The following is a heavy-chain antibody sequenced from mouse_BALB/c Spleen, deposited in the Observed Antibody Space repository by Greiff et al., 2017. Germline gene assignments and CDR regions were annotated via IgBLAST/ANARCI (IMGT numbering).Heavy chain of an antibody. D-gene: IGHD3-3*01. Sequence: DVKLVESGGGLVQPGGSLRLSCATSGFTFTDYYMSWVRQPPGKALEWLGFIRNKANGYTTEYSASVKGRFTISRDNSQSILYLQMNTLRAEDSATYYCARGWRAFAYWGQGTLVTVSA. CDR2: IRNKANGYTT. CDR3: ARGWRAFAY. CDR1: GFTFTDYY. J-gene: IGHJ3*01. V-gene: IGHV7-3*02.